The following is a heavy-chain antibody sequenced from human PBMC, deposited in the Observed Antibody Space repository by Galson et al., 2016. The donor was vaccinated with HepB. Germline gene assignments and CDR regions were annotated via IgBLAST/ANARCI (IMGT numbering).Heavy chain of an antibody. J-gene: IGHJ4*02. CDR1: GFSLNTTGVG. CDR3: AHNRYYYGSGSYSDY. CDR2: IYWDEDK. Sequence: PALVKPTQTLTLTCTFSGFSLNTTGVGVAWIRQPPGKALEWLALIYWDEDKRYRPSLKSRLTITNDTSKNQVVLTMTNMDPVDTATYYCAHNRYYYGSGSYSDYWGQGTLVTVSS. D-gene: IGHD3-10*01. V-gene: IGHV2-5*02.